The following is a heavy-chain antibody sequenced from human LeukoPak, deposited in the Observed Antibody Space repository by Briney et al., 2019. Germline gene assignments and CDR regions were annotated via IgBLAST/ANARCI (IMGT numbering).Heavy chain of an antibody. D-gene: IGHD4-23*01. CDR1: GFTFSSYA. CDR2: ISGSGGST. J-gene: IGHJ6*02. CDR3: AKGVNYYYYGMDV. V-gene: IGHV3-23*01. Sequence: GGSLRLSCAASGFTFSSYAMSWVRQAPGKGLEWVSAISGSGGSTYYADSVKGRFTTSRDNSKNTLYLQMNSLRAEDTAVYYCAKGVNYYYYGMDVWGQGTTVTVSS.